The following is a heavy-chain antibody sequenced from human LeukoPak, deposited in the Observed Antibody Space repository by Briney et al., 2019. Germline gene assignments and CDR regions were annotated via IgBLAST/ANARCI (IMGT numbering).Heavy chain of an antibody. Sequence: PGGSLRLSCAASGFTFSSYSMSWVRQAPGKGLEWVSSISSSSSYIYYADSVKGRFTISRDNAKNSLFLHMTSLRAEDTAVYYCASLDFWSGKDYYYGMDVWGQGTTVTVSS. D-gene: IGHD3-3*01. CDR3: ASLDFWSGKDYYYGMDV. J-gene: IGHJ6*02. CDR1: GFTFSSYS. CDR2: ISSSSSYI. V-gene: IGHV3-21*01.